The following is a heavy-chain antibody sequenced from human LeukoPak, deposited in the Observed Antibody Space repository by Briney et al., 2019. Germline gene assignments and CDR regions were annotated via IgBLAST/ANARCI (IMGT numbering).Heavy chain of an antibody. CDR2: FDPEDGET. J-gene: IGHJ5*02. D-gene: IGHD3-16*02. CDR3: ATRSMTTFGEVIVTQNWFDP. CDR1: GYTLTELS. Sequence: ASVKVSCKVSGYTLTELSMHWVRQAPGKGLEWMGGFDPEDGETIYAQKFQGRVTMTEDTSTDTAYMELSSLRSEDTAVYYCATRSMTTFGEVIVTQNWFDPWGQGTLVTVSS. V-gene: IGHV1-24*01.